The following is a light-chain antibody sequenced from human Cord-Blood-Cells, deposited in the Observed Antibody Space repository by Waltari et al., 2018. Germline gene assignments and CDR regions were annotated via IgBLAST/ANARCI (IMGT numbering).Light chain of an antibody. CDR1: QGAGSSY. J-gene: IGKJ2*01. CDR2: GAS. Sequence: DTVSTHYPGTLASSVGERGTLSGRASQGAGSSYLALYQKKPCQAPRLLIDGASSRATSIPDRFSGSGSATDFTLTISRLEPEDFAVYYCQQYGSSPYTFGQGTKLEIK. V-gene: IGKV3-20*01. CDR3: QQYGSSPYT.